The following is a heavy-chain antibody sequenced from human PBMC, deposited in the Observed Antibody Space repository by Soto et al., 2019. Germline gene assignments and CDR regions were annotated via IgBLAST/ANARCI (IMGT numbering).Heavy chain of an antibody. CDR1: GLSFRRFS. Sequence: GGYLRPSCASYGLSFRRFSMTWVRHAPGKGLEWVSSISSSSSYIYYADSVKGRFTISRDNAKNSLYLQMNSLRAEDTAVYYCARDLGYYDSSGRRSAFDIWGQGT. CDR2: ISSSSSYI. D-gene: IGHD3-22*01. CDR3: ARDLGYYDSSGRRSAFDI. V-gene: IGHV3-21*01. J-gene: IGHJ3*02.